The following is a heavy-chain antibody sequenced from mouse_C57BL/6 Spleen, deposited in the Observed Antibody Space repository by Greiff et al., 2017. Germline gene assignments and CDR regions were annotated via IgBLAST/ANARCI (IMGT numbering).Heavy chain of an antibody. CDR3: AREGTAQALYAMDY. J-gene: IGHJ4*01. CDR2: IHPNSGST. V-gene: IGHV1-64*01. Sequence: QVQLQQSGAELVKPGASVKLSCKASGYTFTSYWMHWVKQRPGQGLEWIGMIHPNSGSTNYNEKFKSKATLTVDKSSSTAYMQLSSLTSEDSAVYYCAREGTAQALYAMDYWGQGTSVTVSS. CDR1: GYTFTSYW. D-gene: IGHD3-2*02.